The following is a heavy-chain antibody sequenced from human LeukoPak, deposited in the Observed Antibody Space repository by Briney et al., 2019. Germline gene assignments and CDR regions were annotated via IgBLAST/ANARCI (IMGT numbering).Heavy chain of an antibody. J-gene: IGHJ4*02. CDR1: GGSFSGYY. Sequence: SDNLSLNCAVYGGSFSGYYWSWLSQPPGKGMEWIGEINHSGSTNYNPSLKSRVTISVDTSKNQFSLKLSSVTAADTAVYYCARAGSSSYHDYWGQGTLVTVSS. CDR2: INHSGST. CDR3: ARAGSSSYHDY. D-gene: IGHD6-13*01. V-gene: IGHV4-34*01.